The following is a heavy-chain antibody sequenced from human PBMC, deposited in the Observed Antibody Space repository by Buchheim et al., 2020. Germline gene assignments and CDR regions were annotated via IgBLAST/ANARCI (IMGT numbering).Heavy chain of an antibody. Sequence: ETQVVESGGGLVQPGGSLRLSCVASGFSLSPYWMSWVRQTPGKGLHWVANINPDGGAKNYVDSVKGRFTISRDNPKNSLYLEMNNLRVEDSAIYHCARGGRADYWGQGTL. D-gene: IGHD1-26*01. J-gene: IGHJ4*02. V-gene: IGHV3-7*03. CDR1: GFSLSPYW. CDR2: INPDGGAK. CDR3: ARGGRADY.